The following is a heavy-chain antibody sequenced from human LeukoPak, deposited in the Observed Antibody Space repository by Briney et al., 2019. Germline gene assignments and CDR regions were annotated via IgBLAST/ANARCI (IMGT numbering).Heavy chain of an antibody. V-gene: IGHV3-21*01. J-gene: IGHJ4*02. CDR3: ASDIGYCSSTSCYGGY. D-gene: IGHD2-2*01. Sequence: GGSLRLSCAASGFXXSSYSMNWVRXAPGKXLEWGSSISSSSSYIYYADSVKGRFTISRDNAKNSLYLQMNSLRAEDTAVYYCASDIGYCSSTSCYGGYWGQGTLVTVSS. CDR1: GFXXSSYS. CDR2: ISSSSSYI.